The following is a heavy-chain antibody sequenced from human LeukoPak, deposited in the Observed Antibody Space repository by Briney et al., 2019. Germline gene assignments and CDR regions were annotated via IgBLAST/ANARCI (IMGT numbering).Heavy chain of an antibody. CDR3: AGEYGSGSFNFGY. D-gene: IGHD3-10*01. CDR2: ISRSGSTK. CDR1: GFTFSDYN. J-gene: IGHJ4*02. Sequence: PGGSLRLSCAASGFTFSDYNMRWIRQAPGKGLEWVSSISRSGSTKYYADSVKGRFTISRDNAKNSLFLQMNSLRAEDTAVYYCAGEYGSGSFNFGYWGQGTLVTVSS. V-gene: IGHV3-11*01.